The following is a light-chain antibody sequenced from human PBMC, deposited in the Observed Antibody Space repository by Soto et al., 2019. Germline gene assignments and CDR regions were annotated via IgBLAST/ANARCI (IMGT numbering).Light chain of an antibody. CDR2: EVN. CDR3: SSYAGSSNV. CDR1: SSDVGGYNY. V-gene: IGLV2-8*01. Sequence: QSVLTQPPSASGSPGQSVAISCTGTSSDVGGYNYVSWYQQHPGKAPKLMIYEVNKRPSGVPDRFSGSKSGNTASLTVSGLQAEDEAYYYCSSYAGSSNVFGTGTNSPS. J-gene: IGLJ1*01.